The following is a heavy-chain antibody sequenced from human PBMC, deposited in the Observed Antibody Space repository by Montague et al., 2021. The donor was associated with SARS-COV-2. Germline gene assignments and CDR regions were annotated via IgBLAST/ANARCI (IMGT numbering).Heavy chain of an antibody. CDR2: IYYRGST. CDR1: GGSLSSYY. V-gene: IGHV4-59*01. J-gene: IGHJ5*02. D-gene: IGHD1-14*01. CDR3: ARERKYNWFDA. Sequence: SETLSLTCTVSGGSLSSYYWSWIRQPPGKGLEWIGYIYYRGSTNYNPSLKSRVTLSVDTSKNQFSLKVYSVTAADTAVYYCARERKYNWFDAWGQGTLVTVSS.